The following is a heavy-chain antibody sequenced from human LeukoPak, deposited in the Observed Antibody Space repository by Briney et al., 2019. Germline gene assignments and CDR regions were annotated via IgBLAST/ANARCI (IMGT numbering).Heavy chain of an antibody. CDR1: GYTFTSYG. D-gene: IGHD5-18*01. Sequence: ASVKVSCKASGYTFTSYGISWVRQAPGQGLEWMGRISPYTGETTYAQKFQGRVTISRDTSISTGYMELSRLRSDDTAMYYCARVVGQGTARPSRDYFDYWGQGTLLTVSS. CDR3: ARVVGQGTARPSRDYFDY. J-gene: IGHJ4*02. CDR2: ISPYTGET. V-gene: IGHV1-18*01.